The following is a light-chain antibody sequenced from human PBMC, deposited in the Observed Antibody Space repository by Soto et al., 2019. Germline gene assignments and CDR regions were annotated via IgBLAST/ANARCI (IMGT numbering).Light chain of an antibody. CDR3: HQRSDWPLS. V-gene: IGKV3-11*01. CDR1: QNINNY. Sequence: EIVLTQSPATLSLSPGERATLSCRASQNINNYLAWYQQKPGQAPRLVIYTSSNRAAGIPARFSGSGSGTDFTITISGLEPEVFSIYYCHQRSDWPLSFGGGTKVEIK. CDR2: TSS. J-gene: IGKJ4*01.